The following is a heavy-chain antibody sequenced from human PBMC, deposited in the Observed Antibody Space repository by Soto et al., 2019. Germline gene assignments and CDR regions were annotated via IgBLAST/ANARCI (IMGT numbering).Heavy chain of an antibody. V-gene: IGHV3-33*01. CDR2: IWYDGSNK. Sequence: GGSLRLSCAASGFTFSSYGMHWVRQAPGKGLEWVAVIWYDGSNKYYADSVKGRFTISRDNSKNTLYLQMNSLRADDTSVYYCARFRSGGYCSSTSCWAGYYYMDVWGKGTTVTVSS. J-gene: IGHJ6*03. CDR1: GFTFSSYG. D-gene: IGHD2-2*01. CDR3: ARFRSGGYCSSTSCWAGYYYMDV.